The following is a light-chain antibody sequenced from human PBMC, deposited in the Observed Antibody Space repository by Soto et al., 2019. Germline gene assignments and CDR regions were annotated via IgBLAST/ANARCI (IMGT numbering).Light chain of an antibody. CDR2: HVA. V-gene: IGLV2-11*01. CDR1: SSDVGGYEY. CDR3: CSYAAGQTLV. Sequence: QSALTQPRSVSGSPGQSVTISRSGTSSDVGGYEYVSWYQQHPGKAPTLIIYHVAQRPSGVPDRFSASKSGTTASLTISGLQAEDEAEYFCCSYAAGQTLVFGGGTKLTVL. J-gene: IGLJ2*01.